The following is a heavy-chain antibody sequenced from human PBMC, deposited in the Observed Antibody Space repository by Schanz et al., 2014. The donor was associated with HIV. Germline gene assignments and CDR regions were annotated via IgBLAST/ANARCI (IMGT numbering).Heavy chain of an antibody. J-gene: IGHJ6*02. Sequence: QVQLVQSGAEVKKPGSSVKVSCKASGGSFSSYAINWVRQAPGQGLEWMGTIIPIFGTANYAQKFQGRVTIIADESTSTAYMELSSLRSEDTAVYYCARGGRGDNYYYYGMDVWGQGTTVTVSS. CDR1: GGSFSSYA. D-gene: IGHD7-27*01. V-gene: IGHV1-69*15. CDR2: IIPIFGTA. CDR3: ARGGRGDNYYYYGMDV.